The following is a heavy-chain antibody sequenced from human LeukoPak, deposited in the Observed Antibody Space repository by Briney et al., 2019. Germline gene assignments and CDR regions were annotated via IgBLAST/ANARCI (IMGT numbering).Heavy chain of an antibody. V-gene: IGHV4-31*03. CDR2: IYYSGST. CDR3: ARDRAAGTLGFDY. CDR1: GGSISSGGYY. J-gene: IGHJ4*02. D-gene: IGHD6-13*01. Sequence: PSETLSLTCTVSGGSISSGGYYWSWIRQHPGKGLEWIGYIYYSGSTYYNPSLKSRVTISVDTSKNQFSLKLSSVTAADTAVYYCARDRAAGTLGFDYWGQGILVTVSS.